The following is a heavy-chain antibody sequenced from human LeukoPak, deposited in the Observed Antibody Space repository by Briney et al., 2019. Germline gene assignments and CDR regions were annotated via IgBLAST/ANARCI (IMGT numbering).Heavy chain of an antibody. CDR3: AKAPVTTCSGAYCYPFDY. CDR1: GFTFSSYG. CDR2: ISGSGGST. V-gene: IGHV3-23*01. Sequence: GGTLRLSCAASGFTFSSYGMSWVRQAPGKGLEWVSAISGSGGSTYYADSVKGRFTISRDNSKNTLYLQMNSLRAEDTAVYYCAKAPVTTCSGAYCYPFDYWGQGTLVTVSS. J-gene: IGHJ4*02. D-gene: IGHD2-21*01.